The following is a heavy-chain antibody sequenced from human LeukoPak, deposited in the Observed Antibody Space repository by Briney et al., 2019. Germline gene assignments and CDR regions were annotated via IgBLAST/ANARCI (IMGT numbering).Heavy chain of an antibody. D-gene: IGHD3-10*01. Sequence: PSETLSLTCTVSGGSISSYYWSWIRQSPGKGLEWIGYIYYTGSTYCNPSLKSRATISVDTSKNQVSLILSSVTAADTAVYYCARHGGSGSYEGYFDYWGQGTLVTVSS. J-gene: IGHJ4*02. V-gene: IGHV4-59*08. CDR1: GGSISSYY. CDR3: ARHGGSGSYEGYFDY. CDR2: IYYTGST.